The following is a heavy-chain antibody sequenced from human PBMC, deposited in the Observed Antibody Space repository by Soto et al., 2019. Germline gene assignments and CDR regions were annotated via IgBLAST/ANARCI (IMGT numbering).Heavy chain of an antibody. Sequence: ASVKVSCKASGGTFSSYTISWVRQAPGQGLEWMGWIIPNLGITNYAQKFQGWVTMTRDTSISTAYMELSRLRSDDTAVYYCARDNDFWSGYHYFDYWGQGTLVTVSS. D-gene: IGHD3-3*01. CDR3: ARDNDFWSGYHYFDY. CDR2: IIPNLGIT. V-gene: IGHV1-2*04. CDR1: GGTFSSYT. J-gene: IGHJ4*02.